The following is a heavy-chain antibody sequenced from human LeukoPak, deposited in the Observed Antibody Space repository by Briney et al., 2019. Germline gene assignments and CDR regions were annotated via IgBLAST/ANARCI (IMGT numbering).Heavy chain of an antibody. V-gene: IGHV4-39*01. Sequence: PSETLSLTCTVSGGSISSSSYYWGWIRQPPGKGLEWIGTIYYSGSTYYNPSLKSRVTISVDTSKNQFSLKLSSVTAADTAVYSRARHWAFSTWSFDYWGQGTLVTVSS. D-gene: IGHD6-13*01. CDR1: GGSISSSSYY. CDR2: IYYSGST. CDR3: ARHWAFSTWSFDY. J-gene: IGHJ4*02.